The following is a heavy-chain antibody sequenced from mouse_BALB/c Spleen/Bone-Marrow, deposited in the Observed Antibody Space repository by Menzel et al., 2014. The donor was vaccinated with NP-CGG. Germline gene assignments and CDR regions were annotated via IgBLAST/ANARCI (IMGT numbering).Heavy chain of an antibody. CDR2: ITYSGNT. V-gene: IGHV3-2*02. Sequence: EVKLMESGPGLVKPSQSLSLTCTVTGYSITSDCAWNWIRQFPGNKLEWMGYITYSGNTTYNPSLKSRISFTRDTSKNQFFLQLISVTIEDTATYYCARSGNFFDYWGQGTTLTVSS. J-gene: IGHJ2*01. D-gene: IGHD1-3*01. CDR3: ARSGNFFDY. CDR1: GYSITSDCA.